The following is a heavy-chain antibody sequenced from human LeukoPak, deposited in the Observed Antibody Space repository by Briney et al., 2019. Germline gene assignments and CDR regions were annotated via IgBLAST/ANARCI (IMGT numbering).Heavy chain of an antibody. CDR1: GFTFSSYW. CDR2: IKQDGSEK. J-gene: IGHJ4*02. CDR3: AREERYYDFWSGPQASDY. D-gene: IGHD3-3*01. V-gene: IGHV3-7*01. Sequence: GGSLRLSCAASGFTFSSYWMSWVRQAPGKGLEWVANIKQDGSEKYYVDSVKGRFTISRDNAKNSLYLQMNSQRAEDTAVYYCAREERYYDFWSGPQASDYWGQGTLVTVSS.